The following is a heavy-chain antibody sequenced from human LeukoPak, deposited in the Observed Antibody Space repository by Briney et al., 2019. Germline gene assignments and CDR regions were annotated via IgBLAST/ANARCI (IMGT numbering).Heavy chain of an antibody. D-gene: IGHD3-22*01. CDR3: ARDSAGYYFDSSGYSRGGLDP. Sequence: GGSLRLSCAASGFTFRSYGMHWVRQAPGEGLEWVAVIWYDGSKEYYADSVKGRFTISRDNSKNTLYLQMNSLRAEDTAVYYCARDSAGYYFDSSGYSRGGLDPWGQGTLVTVSS. V-gene: IGHV3-33*01. CDR2: IWYDGSKE. J-gene: IGHJ5*02. CDR1: GFTFRSYG.